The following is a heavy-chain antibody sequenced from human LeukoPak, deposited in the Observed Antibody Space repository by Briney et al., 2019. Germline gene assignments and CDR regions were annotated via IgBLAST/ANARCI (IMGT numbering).Heavy chain of an antibody. CDR3: ARGYDSSGDLFDY. J-gene: IGHJ4*02. Sequence: GGSLRLSCAASGFTFSIYLMTWVRQAPGNGLECVANIKQDGSEKYYVDSVKGRFSISRDNAKNSLYLQMNSLSAEDTAVYYCARGYDSSGDLFDYWGQGTLVTVSS. D-gene: IGHD3-22*01. CDR2: IKQDGSEK. CDR1: GFTFSIYL. V-gene: IGHV3-7*04.